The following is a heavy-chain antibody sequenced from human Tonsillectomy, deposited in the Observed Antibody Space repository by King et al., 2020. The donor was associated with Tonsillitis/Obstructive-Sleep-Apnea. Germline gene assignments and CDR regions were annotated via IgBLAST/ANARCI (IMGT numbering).Heavy chain of an antibody. V-gene: IGHV3-30*04. CDR3: AREDGWSGYYTRPFDY. D-gene: IGHD3-3*01. J-gene: IGHJ4*02. Sequence: VQLVESGGGVVQPGRSLRLSCAASGFTFSSYAMHWVRQAPGKGLEWVAVISYDGSNKYYADSVKGRFTISRDNSKNTLYLQMNILRAEDTAVYYCAREDGWSGYYTRPFDYWGQGTLVTVSS. CDR1: GFTFSSYA. CDR2: ISYDGSNK.